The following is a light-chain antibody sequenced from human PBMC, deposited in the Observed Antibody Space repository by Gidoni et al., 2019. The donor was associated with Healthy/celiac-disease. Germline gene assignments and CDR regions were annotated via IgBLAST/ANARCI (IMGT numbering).Light chain of an antibody. CDR1: QSVSSSY. CDR2: GAS. V-gene: IGKV3-20*01. Sequence: EIVLTQSPGTLSLSPGERATLSCRASQSVSSSYLAWYQPKPGQSPRLLSYGASSRATGIPDRFSGSGSGTDCTITISRLEPEDFAVYYCQQYGSSPWTVGQGTKVEIK. CDR3: QQYGSSPWT. J-gene: IGKJ1*01.